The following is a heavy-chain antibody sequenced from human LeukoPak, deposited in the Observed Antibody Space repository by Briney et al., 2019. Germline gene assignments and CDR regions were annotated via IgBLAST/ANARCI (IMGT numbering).Heavy chain of an antibody. J-gene: IGHJ6*02. D-gene: IGHD3-10*01. CDR3: ARDEVRGAEPYYYYGMDV. V-gene: IGHV4-4*09. CDR2: TYTSGST. Sequence: PSETLSLTCAVSGGSISSYYWSWIRQPPGQGLEWIGYTYTSGSTNYNPSLKSRVTISVDTSKNQISLKLSSVTAADTAVYYCARDEVRGAEPYYYYGMDVWGQGTTVTVSS. CDR1: GGSISSYY.